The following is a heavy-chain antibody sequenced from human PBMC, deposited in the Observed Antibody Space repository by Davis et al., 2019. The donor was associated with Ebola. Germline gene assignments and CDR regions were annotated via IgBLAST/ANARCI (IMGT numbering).Heavy chain of an antibody. CDR1: GGSISSSSYY. CDR3: ARHLGIAARRGAFDI. V-gene: IGHV4-39*01. Sequence: PSETLSLTCTVSGGSISSSSYYWGWIRQPPGKGLEWIGSIYYSGSTYYNPSLKSRVTISVDTSKNQFSLKLSSVTAADTAVYYCARHLGIAARRGAFDIWGQGTMVTVSS. D-gene: IGHD6-6*01. J-gene: IGHJ3*02. CDR2: IYYSGST.